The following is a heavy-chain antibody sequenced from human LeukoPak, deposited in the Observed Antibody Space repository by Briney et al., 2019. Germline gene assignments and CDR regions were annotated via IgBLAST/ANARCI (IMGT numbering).Heavy chain of an antibody. J-gene: IGHJ3*02. D-gene: IGHD3-16*02. CDR3: AKAIHYDYVWGSYRNDAFDI. V-gene: IGHV3-23*01. CDR2: ISGSGGST. Sequence: GGSLRLSCAASGFTFSSYAMSWVRQAPGKGLEWVSAISGSGGSTYYADSVKGRFTISRDNSRNTLYLQMNSLRAEDTAVYYCAKAIHYDYVWGSYRNDAFDIWGQGTMVTVSS. CDR1: GFTFSSYA.